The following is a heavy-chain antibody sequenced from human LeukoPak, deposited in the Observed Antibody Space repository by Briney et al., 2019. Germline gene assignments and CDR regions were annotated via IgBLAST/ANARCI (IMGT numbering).Heavy chain of an antibody. V-gene: IGHV1-3*01. CDR2: INVGKGKT. CDR3: ARRGLSSGYYKLTYYYYGMDV. D-gene: IGHD3-22*01. J-gene: IGHJ6*02. CDR1: GYTFTSYA. Sequence: ASVKVSCKASGYTFTSYAMHWVRQAPGQRLEWMGCINVGKGKTKYSQTFKGSFTITRDTSASTPYMELGSLRAEDTAVYYCARRGLSSGYYKLTYYYYGMDVWGQGTTVTVSS.